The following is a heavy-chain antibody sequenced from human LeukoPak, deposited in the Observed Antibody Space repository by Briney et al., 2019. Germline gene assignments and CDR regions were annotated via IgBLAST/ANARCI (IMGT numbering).Heavy chain of an antibody. CDR1: GFTFSSYG. J-gene: IGHJ4*02. Sequence: GGSLRLSCAASGFTFSSYGMHWVRQAPGKGLEWVAYIQYDGSNEQYAHSVKGRFRISRDNSKNTLYLQMNSLRAEDTAVYYCAREAYVWGSYRYTGYFDYWGQGTLVTVSS. D-gene: IGHD3-16*02. CDR2: IQYDGSNE. CDR3: AREAYVWGSYRYTGYFDY. V-gene: IGHV3-30*02.